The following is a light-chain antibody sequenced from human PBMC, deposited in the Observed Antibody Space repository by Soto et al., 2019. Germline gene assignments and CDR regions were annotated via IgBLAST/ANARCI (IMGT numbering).Light chain of an antibody. Sequence: EIVLTQSPGTLSLSPGEGATLSCRASQSVASSSLAGYQQKPGQAPRLIIYGASNRATGTPDRFSGGGSGTDFTLTISRLEPEDFAVYYCQQYGSSSYTFGQGTKLEIK. V-gene: IGKV3-20*01. CDR2: GAS. CDR1: QSVASSS. J-gene: IGKJ2*01. CDR3: QQYGSSSYT.